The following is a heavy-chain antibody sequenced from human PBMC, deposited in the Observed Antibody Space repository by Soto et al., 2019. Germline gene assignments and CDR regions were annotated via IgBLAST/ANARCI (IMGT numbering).Heavy chain of an antibody. CDR2: INHSGRT. J-gene: IGHJ4*01. D-gene: IGHD1-26*01. CDR3: ASWLVGAPFDS. Sequence: SETLSLTCTVSGGSISNKRYYWGWIRQPPGKGLEWIGEINHSGRTNFNPSLKSRVTISVDRSKNQFSLKLRSVTAADTGVYYCASWLVGAPFDSWGHGTLVTVSS. V-gene: IGHV4-39*07. CDR1: GGSISNKRYY.